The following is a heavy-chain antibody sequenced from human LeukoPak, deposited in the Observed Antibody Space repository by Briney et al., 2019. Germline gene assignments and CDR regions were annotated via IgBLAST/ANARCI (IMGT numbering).Heavy chain of an antibody. J-gene: IGHJ3*02. D-gene: IGHD3-22*01. V-gene: IGHV3-33*06. CDR3: AKLDTYYYDSSGYSHDAFDI. CDR2: TWYDGRND. CDR1: GFTFSSYG. Sequence: GKSLRLSCAASGFTFSSYGMHWVRQAPGKGLEWVAVTWYDGRNDYYAASVKGRFTISRDDSKTTVYLLMNSLRAEDTAVYYCAKLDTYYYDSSGYSHDAFDIWGQGTMVTVSS.